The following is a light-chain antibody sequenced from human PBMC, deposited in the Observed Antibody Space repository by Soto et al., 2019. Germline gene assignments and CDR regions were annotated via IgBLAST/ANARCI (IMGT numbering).Light chain of an antibody. J-gene: IGKJ4*01. CDR3: QQRRDWPLT. Sequence: EIVLTQSPATLSLSPGERATLSCRASQSISSYLIWYQQKPGQAPRLLIHDASSRATGIPARFSGSGSRTDFTLTISSLEPEDFAVYYCQQRRDWPLTFGGGTNLE. CDR1: QSISSY. CDR2: DAS. V-gene: IGKV3-11*01.